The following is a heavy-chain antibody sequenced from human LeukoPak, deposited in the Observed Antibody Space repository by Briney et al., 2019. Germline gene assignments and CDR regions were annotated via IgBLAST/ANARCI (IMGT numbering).Heavy chain of an antibody. V-gene: IGHV1-46*01. J-gene: IGHJ4*02. Sequence: TSVKVSCKASGYTFTSYYMHWVRQAPGQGLEWMGIINPSGGSTNYAQKFQGRVTMTRDMSTSTVYMELSSLRSEDTAVYYCARDGVAGVYYFDYWGQGTLVTVSS. CDR3: ARDGVAGVYYFDY. CDR1: GYTFTSYY. CDR2: INPSGGST. D-gene: IGHD6-19*01.